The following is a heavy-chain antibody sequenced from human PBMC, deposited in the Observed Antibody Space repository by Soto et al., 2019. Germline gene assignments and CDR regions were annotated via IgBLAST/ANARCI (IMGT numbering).Heavy chain of an antibody. CDR2: IYYSGST. V-gene: IGHV4-39*01. J-gene: IGHJ2*01. D-gene: IGHD3-3*01. Sequence: PSETLSLTCTVSGGSISSSSYYWGWIRQPPGKGLEWIGSIYYSGSTYYNPSLKSRVTISVDTSKNQFSLKLSSVTAADTAVYYCARQVRFLEWLLYGEQDWGWYFDLWGRGTLVTVSS. CDR1: GGSISSSSYY. CDR3: ARQVRFLEWLLYGEQDWGWYFDL.